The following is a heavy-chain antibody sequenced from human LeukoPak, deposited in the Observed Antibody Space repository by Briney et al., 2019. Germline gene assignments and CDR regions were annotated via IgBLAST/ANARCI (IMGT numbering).Heavy chain of an antibody. D-gene: IGHD1-7*01. CDR2: TYYRSKWYN. V-gene: IGHV6-1*01. CDR3: AREIGRITGTTGCYMDV. Sequence: SQTLSLTCALSGDSFSSNSAAWNWIRQSPSRGLEWLGRTYYRSKWYNDYAVSVKSRITINPDTSKNQFSLQLNSVTPEDTAVYYCAREIGRITGTTGCYMDVWGKGTTVTVSS. CDR1: GDSFSSNSAA. J-gene: IGHJ6*03.